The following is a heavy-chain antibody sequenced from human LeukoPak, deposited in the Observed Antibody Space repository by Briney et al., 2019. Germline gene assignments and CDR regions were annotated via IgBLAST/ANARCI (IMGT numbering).Heavy chain of an antibody. CDR3: ASRIAAAGDWYFDL. J-gene: IGHJ2*01. CDR1: GFTFTKYW. Sequence: GGSLRLSCAASGFTFTKYWMTWVRQAPGKGLEWVGNIKQDGSDKNYMDSVKGRFTISRDNAKNSLYLQMNSLRAEDTAVYYCASRIAAAGDWYFDLWGRGTLVTVSS. V-gene: IGHV3-7*03. CDR2: IKQDGSDK. D-gene: IGHD6-13*01.